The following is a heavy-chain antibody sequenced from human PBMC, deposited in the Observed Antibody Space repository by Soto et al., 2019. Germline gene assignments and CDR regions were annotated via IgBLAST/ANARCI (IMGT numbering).Heavy chain of an antibody. V-gene: IGHV3-74*01. J-gene: IGHJ5*01. CDR3: AKEGDSGDYAGENWFDS. CDR1: GFTFFAYW. D-gene: IGHD4-17*01. CDR2: INSDGSHT. Sequence: EVQLVESGGGLVQPGGSLRLSCAASGFTFFAYWIHWVRQVPGKGLVWVSRINSDGSHTSYADSVRGRFTISRDNSKNTVYLQMNSLTDEDTAVYYCAKEGDSGDYAGENWFDSWGQGSLVTVSS.